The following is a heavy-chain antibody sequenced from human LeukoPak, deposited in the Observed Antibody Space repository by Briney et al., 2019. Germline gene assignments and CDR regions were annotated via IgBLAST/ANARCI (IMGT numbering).Heavy chain of an antibody. Sequence: SETLSLTCAVSHQSFSEHYWNWIRQPPGKGLEWIGEISQSGTTHYNPSLKSRVTISVDTSENQLFLRVTSVTAADTAVYYCARGPTTSGVGTFDYWGQGTLVTVSS. CDR1: HQSFSEHY. CDR2: ISQSGTT. CDR3: ARGPTTSGVGTFDY. J-gene: IGHJ4*02. D-gene: IGHD3-3*01. V-gene: IGHV4-34*01.